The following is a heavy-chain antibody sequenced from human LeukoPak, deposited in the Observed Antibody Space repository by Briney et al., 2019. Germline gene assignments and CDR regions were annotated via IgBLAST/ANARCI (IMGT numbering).Heavy chain of an antibody. J-gene: IGHJ4*02. D-gene: IGHD4-17*01. CDR3: ARGSSSVTRCLDY. CDR1: GFTFSTYS. CDR2: ISGDTDTT. V-gene: IGHV3-23*01. Sequence: GGSLRLSCAASGFTFSTYSMTWVRQAPGKGLEWVSIISGDTDTTYYADSVKGRFTISRDNSRNTLYLQMNSLRAEDTAVYYCARGSSSVTRCLDYWGQGTLVTVSS.